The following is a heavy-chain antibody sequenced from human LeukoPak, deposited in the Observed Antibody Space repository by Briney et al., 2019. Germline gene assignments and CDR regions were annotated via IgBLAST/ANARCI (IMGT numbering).Heavy chain of an antibody. J-gene: IGHJ3*02. V-gene: IGHV3-53*01. CDR1: GFTVSSNY. CDR3: ASDQRGCSGGSCYSRAFDI. CDR2: IYSGGST. Sequence: GGSLRLSCAVSGFTVSSNYMSWVRQAPGKELEWVSVIYSGGSTYYADSVKGRFTISRDNSKNTLYLQMNSLRAEDTAVYYCASDQRGCSGGSCYSRAFDIWGQGTMVTVSS. D-gene: IGHD2-15*01.